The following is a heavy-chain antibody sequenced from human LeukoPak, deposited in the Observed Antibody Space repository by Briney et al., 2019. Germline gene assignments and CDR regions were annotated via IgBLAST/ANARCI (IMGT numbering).Heavy chain of an antibody. CDR2: ISSSGSGDNT. CDR3: AKDRTVGASYWYFAL. CDR1: GVTLSTYA. D-gene: IGHD1-26*01. J-gene: IGHJ2*01. Sequence: GGSLRLSCAASGVTLSTYAMSWARQAPGKGLEWVSGISSSGSGDNTYYADSVKGRFTISRDSSKNTLFLHMNTLRAEDTAIYSCAKDRTVGASYWYFALWGRGPLVTVS. V-gene: IGHV3-23*01.